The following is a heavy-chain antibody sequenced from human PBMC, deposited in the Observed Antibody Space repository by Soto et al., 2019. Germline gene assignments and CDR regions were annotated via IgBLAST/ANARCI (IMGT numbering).Heavy chain of an antibody. V-gene: IGHV1-46*01. CDR3: ARDVDITGTTGYYYYYYGMDV. Sequence: GASVKVSCKASGYTFTSHYMHWVRQAPGQGLEWMGIINPSGGSTSYAQKFQGRVTMTRDTSTSTVYMELSSLRSEDTAVYYCARDVDITGTTGYYYYYYGMDVWGQGTTVTVSS. J-gene: IGHJ6*02. CDR2: INPSGGST. D-gene: IGHD1-7*01. CDR1: GYTFTSHY.